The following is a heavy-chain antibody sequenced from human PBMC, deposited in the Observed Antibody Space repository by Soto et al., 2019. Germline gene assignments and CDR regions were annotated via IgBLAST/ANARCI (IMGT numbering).Heavy chain of an antibody. Sequence: WGSMRLSCAASGVTFSSCGMHWFRQAPGKGLEWVAVISYDGSNKYYADSVKGRFTISRDNSKNTLYLQMNSLRAEDTAVYYCAKDLSLRHGPGRDHYYYYYLDVWGKGTTVTVSS. J-gene: IGHJ6*03. CDR2: ISYDGSNK. D-gene: IGHD3-10*01. CDR1: GVTFSSCG. V-gene: IGHV3-30*18. CDR3: AKDLSLRHGPGRDHYYYYYLDV.